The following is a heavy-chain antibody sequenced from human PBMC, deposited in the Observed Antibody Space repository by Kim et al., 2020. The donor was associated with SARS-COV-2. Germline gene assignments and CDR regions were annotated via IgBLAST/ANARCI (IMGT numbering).Heavy chain of an antibody. V-gene: IGHV4-39*01. J-gene: IGHJ6*02. CDR3: ARGTAGGYGMDV. Sequence: SETLSLTCTVSGGSISSSSYYWGWIRQPPGKGLEWIGSIYYSGSTYYNPSLKSRVTISVDTSKNQFSLKLSSVTAADTAVYYCARGTAGGYGMDVWGQGT. CDR1: GGSISSSSYY. D-gene: IGHD1-1*01. CDR2: IYYSGST.